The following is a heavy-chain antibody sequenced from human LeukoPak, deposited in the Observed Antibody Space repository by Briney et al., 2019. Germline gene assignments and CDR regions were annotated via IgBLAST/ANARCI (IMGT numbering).Heavy chain of an antibody. Sequence: ASVKVSCKASGYTFTGYYMHWGRHAPGQGLEWMGWVNPNSGGTNYAQKFQGRVTMTRDTSISTAYMDLSRLRSDDTAVYYCARAPVGRFLEWLLSLESFDIWGQGTMVTVSS. D-gene: IGHD3-3*01. V-gene: IGHV1-2*02. CDR1: GYTFTGYY. CDR3: ARAPVGRFLEWLLSLESFDI. J-gene: IGHJ3*02. CDR2: VNPNSGGT.